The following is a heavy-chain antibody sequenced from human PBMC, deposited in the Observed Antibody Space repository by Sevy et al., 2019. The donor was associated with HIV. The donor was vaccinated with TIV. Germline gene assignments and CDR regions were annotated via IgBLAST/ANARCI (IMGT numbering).Heavy chain of an antibody. D-gene: IGHD6-19*01. V-gene: IGHV1-8*02. CDR3: VRGRAQWLDFDP. Sequence: ASVKVSCKASGYRFNTYDINWVRQAPGQGLEWMGWMNPNSGNTGYSQKFWGSLTMTADTSITTAFMELSSLTSEDTAIYFCVRGRAQWLDFDPWGQGTLVTVSS. J-gene: IGHJ5*02. CDR2: MNPNSGNT. CDR1: GYRFNTYD.